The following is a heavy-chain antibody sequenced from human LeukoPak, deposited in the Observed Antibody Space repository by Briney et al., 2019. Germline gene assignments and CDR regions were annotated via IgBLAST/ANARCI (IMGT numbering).Heavy chain of an antibody. Sequence: PGGSLRLSCAASGFTFSSYWMSWVRQAPGKGLEWVANIKQDGSEKYYVDSVKGRFTISRDNSKNTLYLQMNSLRAEDTAVYYCAKVLPDYFDYWGQGTLVTVSS. CDR3: AKVLPDYFDY. CDR1: GFTFSSYW. V-gene: IGHV3-7*01. J-gene: IGHJ4*02. CDR2: IKQDGSEK.